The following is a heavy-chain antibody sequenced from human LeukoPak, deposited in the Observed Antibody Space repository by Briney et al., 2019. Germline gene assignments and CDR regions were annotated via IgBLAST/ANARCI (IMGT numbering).Heavy chain of an antibody. CDR1: GGSISSYY. J-gene: IGHJ4*02. D-gene: IGHD4-23*01. Sequence: SETLSLTCTVSGGSISSYYWSWIRQPPGKGLEWIGYIYYSGSTNYNPSLKSRVTISVDTSKNQFSLKLSSVTAADTAVYYCARDRSGGNGFCDYWGQGTLVTVSS. V-gene: IGHV4-59*12. CDR2: IYYSGST. CDR3: ARDRSGGNGFCDY.